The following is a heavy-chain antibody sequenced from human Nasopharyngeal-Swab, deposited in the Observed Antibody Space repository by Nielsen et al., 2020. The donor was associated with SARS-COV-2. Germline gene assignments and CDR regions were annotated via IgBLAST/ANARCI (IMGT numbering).Heavy chain of an antibody. J-gene: IGHJ4*02. V-gene: IGHV5-10-1*01. Sequence: KVSCKGSGFTFTTSWITWVRLLPGKGLEWMGKIDPDDSYTDYSPSFEGHVTISVDKSISTAYLQWSSLKASDTATYYCAKLRSICTSTGCHYYFDYWGQGTLVTVSS. CDR1: GFTFTTSW. CDR2: IDPDDSYT. CDR3: AKLRSICTSTGCHYYFDY. D-gene: IGHD2-2*01.